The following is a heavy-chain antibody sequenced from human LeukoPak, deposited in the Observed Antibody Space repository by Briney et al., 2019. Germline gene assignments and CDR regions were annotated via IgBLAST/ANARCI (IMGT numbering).Heavy chain of an antibody. Sequence: GGSLRLSCATSGFTFDEHAMHWVRHVPGRGLEWVSLISGDGANEYYADSVKGRFTISRDNSRNSLFLQMNSLRTEDTALYFCAKRSGAPNNFDYWGQGVLVTVSS. D-gene: IGHD1-1*01. CDR3: AKRSGAPNNFDY. J-gene: IGHJ4*02. CDR2: ISGDGANE. V-gene: IGHV3-43*02. CDR1: GFTFDEHA.